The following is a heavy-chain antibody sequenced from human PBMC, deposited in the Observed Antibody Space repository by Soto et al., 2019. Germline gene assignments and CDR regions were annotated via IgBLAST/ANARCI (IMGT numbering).Heavy chain of an antibody. D-gene: IGHD4-17*01. Sequence: QVQLQQWGAGLLKPSETLSLTCAVYGGSFSGYYWSWIRQPPGKGLEWIGEINHSGSTNYNPSLKSRVTISVDTSKNQFSLKLSSVTAADTAVYYCARGSTVTTRYYFDYWGQGTLVTVSS. CDR2: INHSGST. V-gene: IGHV4-34*01. CDR1: GGSFSGYY. CDR3: ARGSTVTTRYYFDY. J-gene: IGHJ4*02.